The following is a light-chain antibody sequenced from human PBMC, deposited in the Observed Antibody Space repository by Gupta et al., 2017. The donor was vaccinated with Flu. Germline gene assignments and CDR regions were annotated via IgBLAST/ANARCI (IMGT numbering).Light chain of an antibody. Sequence: VLTQFPATLSLSPGDTASISCRSSHSPSSYLAWYQQRPGRAPRLIIYDASIRADGVPDRFSGDASGSDFTLTIRRLEPEDSAVYYCHQGNFGRGTRLEL. CDR2: DAS. V-gene: IGKV3-11*01. J-gene: IGKJ2*01. CDR1: HSPSSY. CDR3: HQGN.